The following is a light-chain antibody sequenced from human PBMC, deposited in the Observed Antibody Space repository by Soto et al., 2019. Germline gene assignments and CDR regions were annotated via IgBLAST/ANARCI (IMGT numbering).Light chain of an antibody. CDR1: TNDIGGYNY. CDR3: CSYTISATLV. CDR2: EVR. Sequence: QSALTQPASVSGSPGQSITISCSGTTNDIGGYNYVSWYQHHPGKVPKVIIYEVRNRPSGVSNRFSGSKSGNTASLTISGLQADDEADYYCCSYTISATLVFGRGTK. J-gene: IGLJ3*02. V-gene: IGLV2-14*01.